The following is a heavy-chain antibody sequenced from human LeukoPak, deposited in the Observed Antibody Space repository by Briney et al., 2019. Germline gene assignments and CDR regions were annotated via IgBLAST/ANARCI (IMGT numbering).Heavy chain of an antibody. CDR3: ARGATYFDYDSSGYYYRWFDP. D-gene: IGHD3-22*01. CDR2: THFTGGT. V-gene: IGHV4-59*11. CDR1: GGSISSHY. Sequence: PSETLSLTCTVSGGSISSHYWSWLRQPPGKGLEWIGYTHFTGGTNYNPSLQSRVTISVDTSKTQFSLKLRSVTAADTAVYYCARGATYFDYDSSGYYYRWFDPWGQGTLVTVSS. J-gene: IGHJ5*02.